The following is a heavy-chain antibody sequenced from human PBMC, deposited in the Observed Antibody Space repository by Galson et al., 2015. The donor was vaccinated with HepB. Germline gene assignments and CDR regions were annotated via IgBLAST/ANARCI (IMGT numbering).Heavy chain of an antibody. CDR2: ISGSGGST. CDR1: GFTFSSYA. V-gene: IGHV3-23*01. Sequence: SLRLSCAASGFTFSSYAMSWVRQAPGKGLEWVSAISGSGGSTYYADSVKGRFTISRDNSKNTLYLQMNSLRAEDTAVYYCAKSGAATPALGYWGQGTLVTVPS. J-gene: IGHJ4*02. CDR3: AKSGAATPALGY. D-gene: IGHD2-15*01.